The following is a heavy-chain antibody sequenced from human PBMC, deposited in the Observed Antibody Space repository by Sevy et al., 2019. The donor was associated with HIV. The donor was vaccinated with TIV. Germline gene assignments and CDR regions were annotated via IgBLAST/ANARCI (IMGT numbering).Heavy chain of an antibody. CDR1: GFTVSSNY. V-gene: IGHV3-53*01. CDR3: ASERYCGGDCYNFDY. Sequence: GESLKISCAASGFTVSSNYMSLVRQAPGKGLEWVSVIYSGGSTYYADSVKGRFTISRDNSKNTLYLQMNSLRAEDTAVYYCASERYCGGDCYNFDYWGQGTLVTVSS. J-gene: IGHJ4*02. CDR2: IYSGGST. D-gene: IGHD2-21*02.